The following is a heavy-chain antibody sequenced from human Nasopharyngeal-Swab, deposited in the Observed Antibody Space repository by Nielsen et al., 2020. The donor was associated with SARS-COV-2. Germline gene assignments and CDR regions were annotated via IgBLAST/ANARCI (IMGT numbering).Heavy chain of an antibody. J-gene: IGHJ4*02. Sequence: VSETVSCKPSGYTFTSSSISWVRQAPGQGLEWMGWISAYNGNTNYAQKLQGRVTMTTDTSTSTAYMELRSLRSDDTAVYYCARVGPYSDILTGYPPGYWGQGTLVTVSS. V-gene: IGHV1-18*01. CDR2: ISAYNGNT. CDR1: GYTFTSSS. D-gene: IGHD3-9*01. CDR3: ARVGPYSDILTGYPPGY.